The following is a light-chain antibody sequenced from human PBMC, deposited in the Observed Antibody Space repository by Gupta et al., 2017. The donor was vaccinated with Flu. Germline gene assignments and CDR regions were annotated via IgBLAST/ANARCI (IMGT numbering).Light chain of an antibody. CDR3: QQSHTTPPT. CDR1: QSIGTF. V-gene: IGKV1-39*01. J-gene: IGKJ1*01. Sequence: DIQMTPSPSSVAASVGDGLTITCRASQSIGTFVSWYQQKPGTAPKRLVFAASALQRGVPSRFSGSGSGTDFTLTITNLRPEDFATYYCQQSHTTPPTFGLGTRVEVK. CDR2: AAS.